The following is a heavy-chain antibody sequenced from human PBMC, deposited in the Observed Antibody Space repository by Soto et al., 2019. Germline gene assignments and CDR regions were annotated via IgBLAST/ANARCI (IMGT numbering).Heavy chain of an antibody. CDR2: ISSSDYI. CDR3: ARARVYATGPLDF. Sequence: GGSLRLSCAASGFTFTSYTMNWVRQAPGKGLEWVSSISSSDYIYYADSMKGRVTISRDNAKNSLFLDMNSLTGEDTAVYYCARARVYATGPLDFWGQGTLVTVSS. CDR1: GFTFTSYT. D-gene: IGHD6-13*01. J-gene: IGHJ4*02. V-gene: IGHV3-21*06.